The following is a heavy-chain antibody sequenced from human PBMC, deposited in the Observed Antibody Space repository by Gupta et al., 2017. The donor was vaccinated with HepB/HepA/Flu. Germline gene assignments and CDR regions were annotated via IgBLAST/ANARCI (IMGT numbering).Heavy chain of an antibody. D-gene: IGHD1-7*01. V-gene: IGHV3-74*03. CDR2: MTTDEGTT. Sequence: QVVASGGALVQPRGPLRLSFEASVFPLTSYWMHWVRQAPGKGLEWVSQMTTDEGTTTNADCVKGRYTIYRDSAKNTLYLQMNSLRADDTAGYYWARGGSGTTPFDCWGQGTLVTVSS. CDR1: VFPLTSYW. CDR3: ARGGSGTTPFDC. J-gene: IGHJ4*02.